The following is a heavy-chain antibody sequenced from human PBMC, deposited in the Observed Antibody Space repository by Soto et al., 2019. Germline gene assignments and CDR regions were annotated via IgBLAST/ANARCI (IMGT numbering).Heavy chain of an antibody. V-gene: IGHV3-23*01. J-gene: IGHJ3*02. CDR2: IGGSSGTT. D-gene: IGHD1-26*01. CDR3: ARDSRATGAGAFDI. Sequence: PGGSLRLSCAASGFTFSSYAMTWVRQAPGRGLEWVSAIGGSSGTTYYADSVKGRFTISRDNSKNTLYLQMNSLRAEDTAAHYCARDSRATGAGAFDIWGLWTMVTVSS. CDR1: GFTFSSYA.